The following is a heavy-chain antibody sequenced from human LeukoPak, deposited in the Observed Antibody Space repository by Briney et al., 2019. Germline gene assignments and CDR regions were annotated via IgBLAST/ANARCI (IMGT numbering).Heavy chain of an antibody. Sequence: ASVKVSCKASGYTFTGNSMHWVRQAPGQGLEWMGLINPDSGGANYAQKFQGRVTMTRDTSISTAYMELSRLRSDDTAVYYCARGTDCSGGSCLDYWGQGTLVTVSS. J-gene: IGHJ4*02. CDR1: GYTFTGNS. V-gene: IGHV1-2*06. D-gene: IGHD2-15*01. CDR3: ARGTDCSGGSCLDY. CDR2: INPDSGGA.